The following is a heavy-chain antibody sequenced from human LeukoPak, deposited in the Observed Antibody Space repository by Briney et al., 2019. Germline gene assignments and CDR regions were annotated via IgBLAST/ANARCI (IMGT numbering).Heavy chain of an antibody. J-gene: IGHJ3*02. CDR2: IDDGGNT. CDR1: GGSFSDYF. Sequence: PSETLSLTCSVYGGSFSDYFWGWIRQSPGKGLEWIGEIDDGGNTNYNPSLISRVIVSMEKSKKQFSLVMRSVTAADTAVYYCARFSRITWGDWGDAFDIWGQGTTVIVSS. D-gene: IGHD2-21*02. CDR3: ARFSRITWGDWGDAFDI. V-gene: IGHV4-34*01.